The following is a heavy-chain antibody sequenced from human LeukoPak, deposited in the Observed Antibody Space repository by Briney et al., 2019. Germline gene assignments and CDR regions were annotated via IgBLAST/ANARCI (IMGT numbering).Heavy chain of an antibody. V-gene: IGHV3-49*03. J-gene: IGHJ4*02. CDR1: GGSISSYY. Sequence: LSLTCTVSGGSISSYYWSWIRQPPGKGLEWVGFIRSKAYGGTTEDAASVKGRFAISRDDSKSIAYLQMNSLKTEDTAVYYCIRGGANSPFDYWGQGTLVTVSS. D-gene: IGHD1-1*01. CDR2: IRSKAYGGTT. CDR3: IRGGANSPFDY.